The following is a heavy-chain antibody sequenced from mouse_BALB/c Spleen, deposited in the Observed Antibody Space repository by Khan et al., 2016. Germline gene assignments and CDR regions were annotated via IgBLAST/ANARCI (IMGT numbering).Heavy chain of an antibody. CDR3: ATSYYYGSSYYAMDY. D-gene: IGHD1-1*01. CDR2: INPSTGYT. CDR1: GYTFTSYW. V-gene: IGHV1-7*01. J-gene: IGHJ4*01. Sequence: QVQLQQSGAELAKPGASVKMSCKASGYTFTSYWMHWVKQRPGQGLEWIGYINPSTGYTEYNQKFKDKATLTADKSSSTAYMQLSSLTSEDSAVYYCATSYYYGSSYYAMDYWGQGTSGTVSS.